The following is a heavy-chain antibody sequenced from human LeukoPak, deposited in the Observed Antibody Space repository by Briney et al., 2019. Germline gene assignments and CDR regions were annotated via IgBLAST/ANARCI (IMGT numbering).Heavy chain of an antibody. CDR1: GFTFSSYA. Sequence: GGSLRLSCAASGFTFSSYAMSWVRQAPGKGLEWVSTITVSGGSTYYADSVKGRFTISRDNSKNTLDLQMNSLRAEDTAVYYCAKANWGSGYWGQGTLVTVSS. D-gene: IGHD7-27*01. CDR2: ITVSGGST. V-gene: IGHV3-23*01. CDR3: AKANWGSGY. J-gene: IGHJ4*02.